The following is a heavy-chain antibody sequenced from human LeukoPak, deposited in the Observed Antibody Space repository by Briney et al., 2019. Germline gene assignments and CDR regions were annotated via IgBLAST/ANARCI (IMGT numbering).Heavy chain of an antibody. J-gene: IGHJ4*02. CDR1: GFTFDDYA. CDR3: AKDETVLLWFGELLSIDY. D-gene: IGHD3-10*01. V-gene: IGHV3-23*01. CDR2: ISWNSGGST. Sequence: GRSLRLSCAASGFTFDDYAMHWVRQAPGKGLEWVSGISWNSGGSTYYADSVKGRFTISRDNSKNTLYLQMNSLRAEDTAVYYCAKDETVLLWFGELLSIDYWGQGTLVTVSS.